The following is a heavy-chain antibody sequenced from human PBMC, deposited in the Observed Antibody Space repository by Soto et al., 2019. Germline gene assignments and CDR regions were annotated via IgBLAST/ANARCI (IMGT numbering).Heavy chain of an antibody. Sequence: PGESLKISCKGSGYSFTSYWIGWVRQMPGKGLEWMGIIYPLDSETRYSPSFQGQVTIPADTSISTAYLQWSSLKASDTAMYYCARFGNDYYDSSGYYFGVWGQGTTVTVSS. D-gene: IGHD3-22*01. V-gene: IGHV5-51*01. CDR2: IYPLDSET. CDR1: GYSFTSYW. J-gene: IGHJ6*02. CDR3: ARFGNDYYDSSGYYFGV.